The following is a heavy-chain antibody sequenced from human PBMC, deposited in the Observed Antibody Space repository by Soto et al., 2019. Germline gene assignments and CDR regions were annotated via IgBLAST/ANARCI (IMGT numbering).Heavy chain of an antibody. CDR2: ISYDGSNK. CDR1: GFTFSSYA. J-gene: IGHJ3*02. Sequence: QVQLVESGGGVVQPGRSLRLSCAASGFTFSSYAMHWVRQAPGKGLEWVAVISYDGSNKYYADSVKGRFTISRDNSKNTLYLQMNSLRAEDTAVYYCAREGDVEGQWLGPRDAFDIWGKGTMVTVSS. D-gene: IGHD6-19*01. V-gene: IGHV3-30-3*01. CDR3: AREGDVEGQWLGPRDAFDI.